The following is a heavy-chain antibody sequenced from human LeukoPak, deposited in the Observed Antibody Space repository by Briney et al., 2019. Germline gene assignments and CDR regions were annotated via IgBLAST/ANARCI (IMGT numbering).Heavy chain of an antibody. D-gene: IGHD5-12*01. CDR1: GFTFSRYS. CDR3: ARGNSDYDHDY. CDR2: ISTTSTYI. V-gene: IGHV3-21*01. Sequence: GGSLRLSCAPSGFTFSRYSMNWVRQAPGKGLEWVSSISTTSTYIYYADSVKGRFTISRDNAKNSLYLQMNSLRAEDTAMYYCARGNSDYDHDYWGQGTLVTVSS. J-gene: IGHJ4*02.